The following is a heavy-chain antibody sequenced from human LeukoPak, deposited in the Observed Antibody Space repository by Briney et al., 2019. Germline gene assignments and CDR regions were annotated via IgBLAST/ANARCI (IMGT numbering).Heavy chain of an antibody. CDR1: GFTFSNYW. J-gene: IGHJ4*02. V-gene: IGHV3-74*01. CDR3: AGAYSAYDPFDY. D-gene: IGHD5-12*01. CDR2: LNADGNSI. Sequence: GGSLRLSCAASGFTFSNYWMHWVRQTPGKGLVWVSRLNADGNSITYADSVRGRFTISRDNAKNTVHLQMNSLRVEDTAIYFCAGAYSAYDPFDYWGQGILVTVSS.